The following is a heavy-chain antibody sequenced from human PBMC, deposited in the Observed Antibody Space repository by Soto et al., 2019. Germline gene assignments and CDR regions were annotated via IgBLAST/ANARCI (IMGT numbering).Heavy chain of an antibody. CDR2: INPKSGGT. CDR3: ARGDSTDCSNGVCSFFYNHDMDV. CDR1: GYSFTDYH. V-gene: IGHV1-2*04. Sequence: VKVSCKASGYSFTDYHIHWVRQAPGQGLEWLGRINPKSGGTSTAQKFQGWVTMTTDTSISTASMELTRLTSDDTAIYYCARGDSTDCSNGVCSFFYNHDMDVWGQGTTVTVYS. J-gene: IGHJ6*02. D-gene: IGHD2-8*01.